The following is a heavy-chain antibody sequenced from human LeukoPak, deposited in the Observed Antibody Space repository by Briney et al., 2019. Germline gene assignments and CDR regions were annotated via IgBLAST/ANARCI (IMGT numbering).Heavy chain of an antibody. CDR3: ARCRRVYGDYANWFDP. Sequence: ASETLSLTCTVSGGSISSYYWSWIRQPPGKGLEWIGYIYYSGSTNYNPSLKSRVTISVDTSKNQFSLKLSSVTAADTAVYYCARCRRVYGDYANWFDPWGQGTLVTVSS. D-gene: IGHD4-17*01. CDR1: GGSISSYY. J-gene: IGHJ5*02. V-gene: IGHV4-59*01. CDR2: IYYSGST.